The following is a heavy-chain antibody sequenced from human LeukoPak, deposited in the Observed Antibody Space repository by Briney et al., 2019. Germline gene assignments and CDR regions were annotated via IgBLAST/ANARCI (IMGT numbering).Heavy chain of an antibody. CDR3: ARGYSSGWYYY. CDR2: IYHSGST. CDR1: GDSISSGPYS. V-gene: IGHV4-30-2*01. D-gene: IGHD6-19*01. Sequence: SETLSLTCAVSGDSISSGPYSWSWIRQPPGKGLEWIGYIYHSGSTDYNPSLRSRVTISVDKSRNQFSLKLSSVTAADTAVYYCARGYSSGWYYYWGQGTLVTVSS. J-gene: IGHJ4*02.